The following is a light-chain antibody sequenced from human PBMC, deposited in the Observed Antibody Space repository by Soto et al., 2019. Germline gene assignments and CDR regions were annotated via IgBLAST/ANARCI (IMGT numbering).Light chain of an antibody. J-gene: IGLJ3*02. CDR2: EVS. CDR3: SSYTSSSTLV. CDR1: SSDVGGYNY. Sequence: QSALTQPDSVSGSPGQSITISCTGTSSDVGGYNYVSWYQQHPGKAPKLMIYEVSNRPSGVSNRFSGSKSGNTASLTISWLQAEDEADYYCSSYTSSSTLVFGGGNKVTVL. V-gene: IGLV2-14*01.